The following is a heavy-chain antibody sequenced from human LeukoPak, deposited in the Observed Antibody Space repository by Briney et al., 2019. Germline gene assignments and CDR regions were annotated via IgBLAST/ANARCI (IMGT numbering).Heavy chain of an antibody. CDR3: ARADRRGFTIFGVVSALSYYMDV. CDR1: GYTFTSYD. V-gene: IGHV1-8*01. CDR2: MNPNSGNT. J-gene: IGHJ6*03. Sequence: ASVKVSCKASGYTFTSYDINWVRQATGQGLEWMGWMNPNSGNTGYAQKFQGRVTMTRNTSISTAYMELSSLRSEDTAVYYCARADRRGFTIFGVVSALSYYMDVWGKGTTVTVSS. D-gene: IGHD3-3*01.